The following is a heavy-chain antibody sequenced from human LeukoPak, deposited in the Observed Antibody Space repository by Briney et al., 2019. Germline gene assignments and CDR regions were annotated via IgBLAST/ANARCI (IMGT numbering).Heavy chain of an antibody. CDR2: IIPISGTT. V-gene: IGHV1-69*13. J-gene: IGHJ4*02. Sequence: SVKVSCKTSGGTFTSYAITWVRQAPGQGLEWMGKIIPISGTTNYAQKFQGRVTFTADESTTTVYMELSSLRSQDTAVYYCARHKEVGDYYYFDYWGQGTLVTVSS. D-gene: IGHD2/OR15-2a*01. CDR1: GGTFTSYA. CDR3: ARHKEVGDYYYFDY.